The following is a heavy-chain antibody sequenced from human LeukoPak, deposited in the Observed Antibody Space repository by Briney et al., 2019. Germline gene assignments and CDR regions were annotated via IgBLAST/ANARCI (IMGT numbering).Heavy chain of an antibody. CDR2: INPSDDST. CDR3: ARVYYDSSGYYYAGGFDY. CDR1: EYTFTTYY. J-gene: IGHJ4*02. V-gene: IGHV1-46*01. D-gene: IGHD3-22*01. Sequence: ASVEVSCKSSEYTFTTYYMHWVRQAPGQGLEWMGIINPSDDSTTYAQKFQGRVTMTRDTSTSTVYMELSSLRSEDTAVYYCARVYYDSSGYYYAGGFDYWGQGTLVTVSS.